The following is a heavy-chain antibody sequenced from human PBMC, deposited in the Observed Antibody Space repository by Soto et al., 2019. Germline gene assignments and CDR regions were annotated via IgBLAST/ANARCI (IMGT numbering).Heavy chain of an antibody. CDR3: AREGGSGFMDV. CDR2: IWYDGSNK. V-gene: IGHV3-33*01. D-gene: IGHD6-25*01. J-gene: IGHJ6*02. CDR1: GFTFSSYG. Sequence: QVQLVESGGGVVQPGRSLRLSCAASGFTFSSYGMHWVRQAPGKGLEWVAVIWYDGSNKYYADSVKGRFTISRDNSKNTLYRQMNSLRAEDTAVYYCAREGGSGFMDVWGQGTTVTVSS.